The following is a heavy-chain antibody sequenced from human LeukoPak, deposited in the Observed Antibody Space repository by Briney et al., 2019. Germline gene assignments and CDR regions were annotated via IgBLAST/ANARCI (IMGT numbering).Heavy chain of an antibody. J-gene: IGHJ4*02. V-gene: IGHV4-34*01. CDR2: INHSGST. D-gene: IGHD2-2*01. CDR1: GGSVSGYY. CDR3: ARGLPARYCSSTSCYEYFDY. Sequence: PSETLSLTCTVSGGSVSGYYWSWIRQPPGKGLEWIGEINHSGSTNYNPSLKSRVTISVDTSKNQFSLKLSSVTAADTAVYYCARGLPARYCSSTSCYEYFDYWGQGTLVTVSS.